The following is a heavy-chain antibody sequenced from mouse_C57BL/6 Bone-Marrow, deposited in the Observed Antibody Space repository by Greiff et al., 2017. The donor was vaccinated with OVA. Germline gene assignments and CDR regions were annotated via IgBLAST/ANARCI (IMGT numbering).Heavy chain of an antibody. D-gene: IGHD2-5*01. V-gene: IGHV3-6*01. CDR2: ISYDGSN. CDR1: GYSITSGYY. J-gene: IGHJ4*01. Sequence: EVQLQESGPGLVKPSQSLSLTCSVTGYSITSGYYWNWIRQFPGNKLEWMGYISYDGSNYYNPSLKNRISIARDTSKNHFFLKLNSVTTEDTATYYCARNAYYSNYDYYAMDYWGQGTSVTVSS. CDR3: ARNAYYSNYDYYAMDY.